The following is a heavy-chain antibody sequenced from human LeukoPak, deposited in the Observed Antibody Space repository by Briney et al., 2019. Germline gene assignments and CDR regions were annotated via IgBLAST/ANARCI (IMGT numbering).Heavy chain of an antibody. CDR3: AKDPQWLVSRYYFDY. D-gene: IGHD6-19*01. CDR1: GFTFSSYA. V-gene: IGHV3-23*01. J-gene: IGHJ4*02. Sequence: PGGSLRLSCAASGFTFSSYAMSWVRQAPGKGLEWVSAISGSGGSTYYADSVKGRFTISRDNSKNTLYLQMNSLRAEDTAVYYCAKDPQWLVSRYYFDYWGQGILVTVSS. CDR2: ISGSGGST.